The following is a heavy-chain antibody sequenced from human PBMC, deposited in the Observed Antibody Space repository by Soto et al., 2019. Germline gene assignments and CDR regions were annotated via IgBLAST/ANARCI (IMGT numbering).Heavy chain of an antibody. V-gene: IGHV3-33*01. J-gene: IGHJ4*02. D-gene: IGHD6-13*01. CDR3: ARDRRASSSWYGNFDY. CDR1: GFDFSSYG. Sequence: QVQLVESGGGVVQPGRSLRLSCAASGFDFSSYGMHWVRQAPGKGLEWVAIIWYDGSDKYYADSVKGRFTISRENSRNTQFVQMNSLRPEDTAVYYCARDRRASSSWYGNFDYWGQGALVTVSP. CDR2: IWYDGSDK.